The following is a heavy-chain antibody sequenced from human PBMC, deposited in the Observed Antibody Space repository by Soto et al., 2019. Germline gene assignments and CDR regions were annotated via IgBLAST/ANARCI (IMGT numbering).Heavy chain of an antibody. D-gene: IGHD3-16*01. CDR1: GFSVRTNY. CDR2: FETGGSI. V-gene: IGHV3-53*01. CDR3: ARAGGTPESSDY. Sequence: VGALRLSCAASGFSVRTNYMSWVRQAPGKGLEWVSVFETGGSIYYADSVKGRFIISRDYAKNTMYLQMNSLRAEDTAFYDCARAGGTPESSDYSGLGTLVTVS. J-gene: IGHJ4*02.